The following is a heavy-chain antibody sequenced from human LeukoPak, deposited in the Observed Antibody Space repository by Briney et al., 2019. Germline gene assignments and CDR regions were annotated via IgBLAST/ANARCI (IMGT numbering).Heavy chain of an antibody. CDR2: MNSDGSSR. CDR3: ASLDVFSAYDDY. Sequence: PGGSLRLSCADSGFTLSSHWMHWVRQVPGEGLVWVSGMNSDGSSREYADSVRGRFTISRDIAKSTLYLQMNSLRAEDTAVYYCASLDVFSAYDDYWDQGTLVTVSS. CDR1: GFTLSSHW. D-gene: IGHD3-16*01. J-gene: IGHJ4*02. V-gene: IGHV3-74*03.